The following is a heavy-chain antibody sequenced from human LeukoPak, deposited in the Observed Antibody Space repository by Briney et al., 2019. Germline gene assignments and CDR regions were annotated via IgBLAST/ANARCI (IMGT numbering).Heavy chain of an antibody. CDR2: IYYSGST. CDR3: ARAEPSRPFDY. D-gene: IGHD1-14*01. CDR1: GGSISSGDYY. V-gene: IGHV4-30-4*01. J-gene: IGHJ4*02. Sequence: SETLSLTCTVSGGSISSGDYYWSWIRQPPGKGLEWIGYIYYSGSTYYNPSLKSRVTISVDTSKNQFSLKLSSVTAADTAVYYCARAEPSRPFDYWGQGTLVTVSS.